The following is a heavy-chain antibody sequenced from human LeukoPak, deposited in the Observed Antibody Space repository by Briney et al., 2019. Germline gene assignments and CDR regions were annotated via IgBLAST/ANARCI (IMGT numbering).Heavy chain of an antibody. J-gene: IGHJ4*02. V-gene: IGHV4-34*01. CDR1: GGSFSGYY. CDR2: INHSGST. D-gene: IGHD2-15*01. CDR3: ARERGPYCSGGSCHDY. Sequence: PSETLSLTCAVYGGSFSGYYWSWIRQPPGKGLEWIGEINHSGSTNYNPSLKSRDTISVDTSKNQFSLKLSSVTAADTAVYYCARERGPYCSGGSCHDYWGQGTLVTVSS.